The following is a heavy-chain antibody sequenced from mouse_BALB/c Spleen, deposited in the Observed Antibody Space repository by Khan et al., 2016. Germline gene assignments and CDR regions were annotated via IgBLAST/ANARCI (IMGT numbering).Heavy chain of an antibody. Sequence: EVQLQESGPGLVKPSQSLSLTCTVTGFSITSGFAWNWIRQFPGNKLEWMGYISSSGITAYNPSLKSRISITRDTSKNRFFLQLNSVTSEDTATYYCARSGNYFDYLGQGTTLTVSS. D-gene: IGHD1-3*01. V-gene: IGHV3-2*02. CDR3: ARSGNYFDY. CDR1: GFSITSGFA. J-gene: IGHJ2*01. CDR2: ISSSGIT.